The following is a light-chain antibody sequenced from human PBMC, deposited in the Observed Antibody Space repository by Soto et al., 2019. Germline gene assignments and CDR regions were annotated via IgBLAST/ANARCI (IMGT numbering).Light chain of an antibody. CDR1: SSNIGAGYD. V-gene: IGLV1-40*01. J-gene: IGLJ1*01. CDR3: QSYDSSLSGLYV. CDR2: GNS. Sequence: SVLTQPPSVSGSPGQRVTISCTGSSSNIGAGYDVHWYQQLPGTAPKLLIYGNSNRPSGVPDRFSGSKSGTSASLAITRLQAEDEADYYCQSYDSSLSGLYVFGTGTKVNVL.